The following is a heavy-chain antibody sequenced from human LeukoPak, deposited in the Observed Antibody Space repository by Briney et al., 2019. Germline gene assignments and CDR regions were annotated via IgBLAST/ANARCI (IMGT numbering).Heavy chain of an antibody. V-gene: IGHV3-7*03. D-gene: IGHD5-18*01. Sequence: GGSLRLSCAASGFTFSSYWMSWVRQAPGKGLEWVANIKQDGSEEYYVDSVKGRFTISRDNANNPLYLQMSSLRAEDTAVYYCASGYRTFDYWGQGTLVTVSS. CDR3: ASGYRTFDY. CDR1: GFTFSSYW. CDR2: IKQDGSEE. J-gene: IGHJ4*02.